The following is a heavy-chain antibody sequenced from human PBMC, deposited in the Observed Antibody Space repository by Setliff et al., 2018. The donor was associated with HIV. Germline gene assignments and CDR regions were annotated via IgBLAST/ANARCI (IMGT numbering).Heavy chain of an antibody. J-gene: IGHJ6*03. D-gene: IGHD6-19*01. Sequence: GGSLRLSCGASGFTFSSYVMSWVRQAPGKGLEWVSGISGSGGSTFYEDSVKGRFIISRDNSKNTLYLQINRLRSEDTAVYYCARGSSGWGMDFYYYYMDVWGKGTTVTVSS. CDR1: GFTFSSYV. V-gene: IGHV3-23*01. CDR3: ARGSSGWGMDFYYYYMDV. CDR2: ISGSGGST.